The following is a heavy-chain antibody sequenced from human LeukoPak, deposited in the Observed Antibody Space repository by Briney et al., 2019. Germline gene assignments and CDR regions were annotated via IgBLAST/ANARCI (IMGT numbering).Heavy chain of an antibody. J-gene: IGHJ3*02. V-gene: IGHV3-48*01. CDR2: ISSSSSTI. CDR3: AREPGQDDYGDKDAFDI. CDR1: GFTFSSYS. D-gene: IGHD4-17*01. Sequence: GGSLRLSCAASGFTFSSYSMNWVRQAPGKGLEWVSYISSSSSTIYYADSVKGRFTISRDNAKNSLYLQMNSLRAEDTAVYYCAREPGQDDYGDKDAFDIWGQGTMVTISS.